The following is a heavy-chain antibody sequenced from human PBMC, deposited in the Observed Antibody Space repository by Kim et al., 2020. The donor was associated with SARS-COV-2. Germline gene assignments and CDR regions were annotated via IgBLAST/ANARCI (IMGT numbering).Heavy chain of an antibody. CDR1: GFTFSSYE. CDR2: ISSSGSTI. D-gene: IGHD3-16*01. Sequence: GGSLRLSCAASGFTFSSYEMNWVRQAPGKGLEWVSYISSSGSTIYYADSVKGRFTISRDNAKNSLYLQMNSLRAEDTAVYYCAREAEIKTTSDPTDPWGQGTLVTVSS. J-gene: IGHJ5*02. CDR3: AREAEIKTTSDPTDP. V-gene: IGHV3-48*03.